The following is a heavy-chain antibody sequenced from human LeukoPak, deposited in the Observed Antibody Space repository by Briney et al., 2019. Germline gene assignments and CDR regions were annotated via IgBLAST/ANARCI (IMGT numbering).Heavy chain of an antibody. D-gene: IGHD3-10*01. J-gene: IGHJ4*02. CDR3: ERGGGSYYYGSGSYGPTAFDY. V-gene: IGHV4-39*07. CDR2: IYYSGST. CDR1: VGSISSRSYY. Sequence: SETLSLTCTVSVGSISSRSYYWGWIRQPPGKGLGWIGSIYYSGSTYYNPSLKSRVTIAEDTSKNQFSLKLSSVTAAVTVVFYCERGGGSYYYGSGSYGPTAFDYWGQGTLVTVSS.